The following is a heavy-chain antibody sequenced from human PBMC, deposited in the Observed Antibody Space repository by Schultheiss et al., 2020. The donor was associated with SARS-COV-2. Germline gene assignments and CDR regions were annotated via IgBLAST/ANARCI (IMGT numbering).Heavy chain of an antibody. CDR2: ISYDGSNK. J-gene: IGHJ6*02. CDR3: ASCGASCHYYGMDV. Sequence: GGSLRLSCAASGFTFSSYGMHWVRQAPGKGLEWVAVISYDGSNKYYADSVKGRFTISRDNAKNSLYLQMNSLRAEDTAVYYCASCGASCHYYGMDVWGQGTTVTVSS. V-gene: IGHV3-30*12. CDR1: GFTFSSYG. D-gene: IGHD2-2*01.